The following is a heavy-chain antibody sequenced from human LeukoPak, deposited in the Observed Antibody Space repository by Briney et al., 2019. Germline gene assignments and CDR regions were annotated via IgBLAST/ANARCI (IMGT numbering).Heavy chain of an antibody. CDR2: IYASGST. CDR3: ARDRSLAARVYYHYYYMDV. V-gene: IGHV4-61*02. D-gene: IGHD2-15*01. CDR1: GGSISCGSYY. J-gene: IGHJ6*03. Sequence: SETLSLTCTVSGGSISCGSYYWSWIRQPAGKGLEWIGRIYASGSTNYNPSLKSRVTISVDTSKNQFSLKLSSVPAADTAVYYCARDRSLAARVYYHYYYMDVWGKGTTVTVSS.